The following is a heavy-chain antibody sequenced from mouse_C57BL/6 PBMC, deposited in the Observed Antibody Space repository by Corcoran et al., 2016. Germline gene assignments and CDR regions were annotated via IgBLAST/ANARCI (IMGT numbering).Heavy chain of an antibody. J-gene: IGHJ4*01. CDR3: ARSRDPRAMDY. Sequence: QVQLQQSGAELVKPGASVKISCKASGYAFRSYWMNWVKQRPGKGLEWIGQIYPGDGDTNYNGKFKGKATLTADKSSSTAYMQLSSLTSEDSAVYFCARSRDPRAMDYWGQGTSVTVSS. V-gene: IGHV1-80*01. CDR2: IYPGDGDT. CDR1: GYAFRSYW. D-gene: IGHD3-1*01.